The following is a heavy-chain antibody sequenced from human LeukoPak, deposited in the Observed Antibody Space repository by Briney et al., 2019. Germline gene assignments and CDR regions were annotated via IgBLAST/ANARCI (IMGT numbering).Heavy chain of an antibody. CDR2: ISGSGGTT. CDR1: GFTFSTSA. Sequence: GGSLRLSCAASGFTFSTSAMTWVRQAPGKRLEWVSAISGSGGTTYYADSVKGRFTISRDNSKNTLYLQMNSLKTEDTAVYYCTTDSPPSLPWFGELWGYWGQGTLVTVSS. V-gene: IGHV3-23*01. CDR3: TTDSPPSLPWFGELWGY. J-gene: IGHJ4*02. D-gene: IGHD3-10*01.